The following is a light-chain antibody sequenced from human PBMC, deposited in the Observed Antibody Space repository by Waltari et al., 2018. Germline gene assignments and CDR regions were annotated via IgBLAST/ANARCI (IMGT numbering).Light chain of an antibody. J-gene: IGKJ1*01. Sequence: QLTQSPSTLSASVVDRVTITCRASQGIRSDLAWYQQKPGRAPKLLIYKAFTLESGVPSRFSGSGSWTEFTLTISSLQPDDFATYYCQQYNFYSLTFGQGTKVDI. CDR1: QGIRSD. V-gene: IGKV1-5*03. CDR3: QQYNFYSLT. CDR2: KAF.